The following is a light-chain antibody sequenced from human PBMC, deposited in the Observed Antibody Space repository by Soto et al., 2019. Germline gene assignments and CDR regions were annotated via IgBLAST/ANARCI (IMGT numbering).Light chain of an antibody. CDR2: DVS. V-gene: IGLV2-11*01. CDR3: CSYAGSYTLA. Sequence: QSALTQPRSVSGSPGQSVTISCTGTSSDVGAYNYVSWYQQHPGKAPKLIIYDVSKRPSGVPDRFSGSKSGNTASLTISGLQAEDEADYYCCSYAGSYTLAFGGGTKVTVL. CDR1: SSDVGAYNY. J-gene: IGLJ2*01.